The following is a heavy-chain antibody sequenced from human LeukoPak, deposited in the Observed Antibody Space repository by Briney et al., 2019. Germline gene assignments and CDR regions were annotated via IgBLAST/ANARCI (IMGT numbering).Heavy chain of an antibody. CDR1: GYSISSGYY. Sequence: SETLSLTCTVSGYSISSGYYWGWIRQPPGKGLEWIGSIYHSGSTYYNPSLKSRVTISVDTSKNQFSLKLSSVTAADTAVYYCARDHEDIVATIWGEGLNIWGQGTVVTASS. J-gene: IGHJ3*02. CDR3: ARDHEDIVATIWGEGLNI. D-gene: IGHD5-12*01. V-gene: IGHV4-38-2*02. CDR2: IYHSGST.